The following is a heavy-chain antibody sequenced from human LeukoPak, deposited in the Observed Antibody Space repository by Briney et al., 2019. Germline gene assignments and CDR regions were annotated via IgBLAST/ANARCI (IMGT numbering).Heavy chain of an antibody. D-gene: IGHD5-18*01. V-gene: IGHV4-38-2*02. CDR1: GYSISSGYY. J-gene: IGHJ4*02. Sequence: SETLSLTCTVSGYSISSGYYWGWIRQPPGKGLGWIGVYHVGTTDYNPSLKSRVTISVDRSKNQMSLKLSSVTAADTAVYYCARLRIRRGQLWSLPYSDYWGQGTLVTVSS. CDR2: VYHVGTT. CDR3: ARLRIRRGQLWSLPYSDY.